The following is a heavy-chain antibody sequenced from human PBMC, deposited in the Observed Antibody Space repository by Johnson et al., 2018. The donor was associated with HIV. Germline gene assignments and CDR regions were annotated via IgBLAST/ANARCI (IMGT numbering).Heavy chain of an antibody. CDR1: GFTFDDYG. V-gene: IGHV3-23*04. CDR2: ISGSGGST. CDR3: AKCVYSSSSWMLFDI. Sequence: VQLVESGGGVERPGGSLRLSCAASGFTFDDYGMSWVRQAPGKGLEWVSAISGSGGSTYYADSVKGRFTISRDNSKNTLYLQMNSLRAEDTAVYYCAKCVYSSSSWMLFDIWGQGTMVTVAS. D-gene: IGHD6-6*01. J-gene: IGHJ3*02.